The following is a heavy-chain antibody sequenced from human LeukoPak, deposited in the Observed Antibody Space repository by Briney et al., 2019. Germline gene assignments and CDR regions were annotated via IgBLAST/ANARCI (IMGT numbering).Heavy chain of an antibody. J-gene: IGHJ4*02. CDR1: GYTLTELT. V-gene: IGHV1-24*01. Sequence: GASVKVSCKVSGYTLTELTMHRVRQAPGKGLEWMGGFDPEDGETIYAQKFQGRVTMTEDTSTDTAYMELSSQRSEDTAVYYCATDSSSGWRWGQGTLVTVSS. D-gene: IGHD6-19*01. CDR3: ATDSSSGWR. CDR2: FDPEDGET.